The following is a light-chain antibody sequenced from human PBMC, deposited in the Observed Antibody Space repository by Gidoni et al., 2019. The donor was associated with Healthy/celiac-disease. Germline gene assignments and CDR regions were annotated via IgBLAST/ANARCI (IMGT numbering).Light chain of an antibody. Sequence: SYELPQPPSVPVSPGQPARITCSGDALPTQYAYWYQQKPGQAPVLVIYKDSERPSGIPERFSGSSSGTTVTLTISGVQAEDEADYYCQSADSSGTSWVFGGGTKLTVL. CDR1: ALPTQY. CDR2: KDS. CDR3: QSADSSGTSWV. J-gene: IGLJ3*02. V-gene: IGLV3-25*03.